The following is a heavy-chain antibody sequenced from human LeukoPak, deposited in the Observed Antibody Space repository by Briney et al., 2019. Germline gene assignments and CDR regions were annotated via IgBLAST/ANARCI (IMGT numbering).Heavy chain of an antibody. CDR1: GNSISNYA. CDR3: TTRACHAGGCSSSFYYYYGLHF. V-gene: IGHV1-69*13. D-gene: IGHD3-16*01. CDR2: IIPIFGTA. J-gene: IGHJ6*02. Sequence: SVKVSCKASGNSISNYAVSWVRQAPGQGFEWMGGIIPIFGTADYAQKFQGRVTITADQSTSTTYMALSSLKSEDTATYYCTTRACHAGGCSSSFYYYYGLHFWGQGATVSVSS.